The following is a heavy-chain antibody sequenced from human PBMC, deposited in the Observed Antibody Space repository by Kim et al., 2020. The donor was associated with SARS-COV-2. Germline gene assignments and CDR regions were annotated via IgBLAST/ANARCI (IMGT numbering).Heavy chain of an antibody. D-gene: IGHD1-26*01. CDR3: ARVVGATGTYYYYGMDV. CDR1: GGSISSGGYY. J-gene: IGHJ6*02. V-gene: IGHV4-31*03. Sequence: TLSLTCTVSGGSISSGGYYWSWIRQHPGKGLEWIGYIYYSGSTYYNPSLKSRVTISVDTSKNQFSLKLSSVTAADTAVYYCARVVGATGTYYYYGMDVWGQGTTVTVSS. CDR2: IYYSGST.